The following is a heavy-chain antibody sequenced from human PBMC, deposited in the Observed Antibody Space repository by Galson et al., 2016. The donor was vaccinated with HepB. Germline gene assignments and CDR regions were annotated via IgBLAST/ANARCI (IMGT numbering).Heavy chain of an antibody. D-gene: IGHD5-18*01. CDR3: ATSNSYGYVH. J-gene: IGHJ4*02. CDR1: GFTFSTHA. V-gene: IGHV3-23*01. CDR2: ISGAGDSR. Sequence: SLRLSCAASGFTFSTHAMSWVRQAPGKGLELVSAISGAGDSRDYADSVKGRFTISRDNLKNTVHPQMDSLRAEDTALYYCATSNSYGYVHWGQGALVTVSS.